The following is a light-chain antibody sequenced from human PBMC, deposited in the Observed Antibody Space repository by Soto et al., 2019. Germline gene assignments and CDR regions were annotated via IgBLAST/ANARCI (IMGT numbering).Light chain of an antibody. J-gene: IGLJ2*01. CDR2: DVS. CDR3: CSYAGNYTLL. V-gene: IGLV2-11*01. CDR1: SSDVGGYNY. Sequence: QSALTQPRSVSGSPGQSVTISCTGTSSDVGGYNYVSWYQQHPGQAPKLMIYDVSKRPSGVPDRFSGSKSGNTASVAISGLQAEDEADYYCCSYAGNYTLLFGGGTKLTVL.